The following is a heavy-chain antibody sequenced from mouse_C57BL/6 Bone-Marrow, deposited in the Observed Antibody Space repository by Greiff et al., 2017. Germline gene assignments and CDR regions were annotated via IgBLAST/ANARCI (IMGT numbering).Heavy chain of an antibody. CDR3: ARHPELLLFAY. CDR2: ISSGRSYT. D-gene: IGHD2-12*01. Sequence: EVQLVESGGDLVKPGGSLKLSCAASGFTFSSYGMSWVRQTPDKRLAWVATISSGRSYTYYPDSVKGRFTILRDNARNDLFLQMSSLKSEDTAMYYCARHPELLLFAYWGKGTLVTVSA. J-gene: IGHJ3*01. V-gene: IGHV5-6*01. CDR1: GFTFSSYG.